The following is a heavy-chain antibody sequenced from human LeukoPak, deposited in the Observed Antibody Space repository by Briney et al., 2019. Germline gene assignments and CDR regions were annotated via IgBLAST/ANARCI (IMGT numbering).Heavy chain of an antibody. V-gene: IGHV4-34*01. CDR1: GGSFSGYS. CDR2: ITDTGST. CDR3: ARVYVTVVRGSWFDP. J-gene: IGHJ5*02. D-gene: IGHD3-10*01. Sequence: SETLSLTCAVFGGSFSGYSWTWIRQPPGKGLEWIGEITDTGSTNYNRSLTSRLTISLDTSQNQLSLTLRSVTAADTAVYYCARVYVTVVRGSWFDPWGQGTLVTASS.